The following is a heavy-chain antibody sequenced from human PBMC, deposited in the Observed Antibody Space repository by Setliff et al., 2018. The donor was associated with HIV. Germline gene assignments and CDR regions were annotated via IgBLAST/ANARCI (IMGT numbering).Heavy chain of an antibody. CDR1: GVSITSSSYY. V-gene: IGHV4-39*07. J-gene: IGHJ4*02. CDR2: INHGGSA. D-gene: IGHD6-19*01. Sequence: SETLSLTCSISGVSITSSSYYWGWIRQPPGKGLEWIGEINHGGSANYNPSLKSRVTISVDTSKNQFSLKLNSVTAADAAVYYCARGAQWIDYWGQGTLVTVSS. CDR3: ARGAQWIDY.